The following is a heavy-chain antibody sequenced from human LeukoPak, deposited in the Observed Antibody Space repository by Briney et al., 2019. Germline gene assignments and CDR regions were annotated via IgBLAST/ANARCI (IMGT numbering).Heavy chain of an antibody. D-gene: IGHD3-10*01. CDR2: IIPIFGTA. CDR1: GYTFTSYA. J-gene: IGHJ5*02. Sequence: SVKVSCKASGYTFTSYAMNWVRQAPGQGLEWMGGIIPIFGTANYAQKFQGRVTITADKSTSTAYMELSSLRSEDTAVYYCARSLLRDYYGSGSYSNWFDPWGQGTLVTVSS. V-gene: IGHV1-69*06. CDR3: ARSLLRDYYGSGSYSNWFDP.